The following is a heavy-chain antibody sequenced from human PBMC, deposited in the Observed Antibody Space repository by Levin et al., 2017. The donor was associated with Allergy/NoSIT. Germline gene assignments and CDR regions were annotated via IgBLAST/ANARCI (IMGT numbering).Heavy chain of an antibody. CDR1: GDSVSSNSAA. Sequence: TLSLTCAISGDSVSSNSAAWNWIRQSPSRGLEWLGRTYYRSKWYNDYAVSVKSRITINPDTSKNQFSLQLNSVTPEDTAVYYCARDPAVDYGDYHSLNYFDYWGQGTLVTVSS. CDR2: TYYRSKWYN. CDR3: ARDPAVDYGDYHSLNYFDY. D-gene: IGHD4-17*01. J-gene: IGHJ4*02. V-gene: IGHV6-1*01.